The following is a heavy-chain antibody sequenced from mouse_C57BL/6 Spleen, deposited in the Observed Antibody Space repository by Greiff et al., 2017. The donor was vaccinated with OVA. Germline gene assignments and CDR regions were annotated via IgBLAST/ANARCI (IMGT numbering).Heavy chain of an antibody. D-gene: IGHD4-1*02. V-gene: IGHV1-69*01. CDR2: IDPSDSYT. CDR3: ATNWNDLSY. Sequence: VQLQQSGAELVMPGASVKLSCKASGYTFTSYWMHWVKQRPGQGLEWIGEIDPSDSYTNYNQKFKGKSTLTVDKSSSTAYMQLSSLTSEDSAVYYCATNWNDLSYWGQGTLVTVSA. J-gene: IGHJ3*01. CDR1: GYTFTSYW.